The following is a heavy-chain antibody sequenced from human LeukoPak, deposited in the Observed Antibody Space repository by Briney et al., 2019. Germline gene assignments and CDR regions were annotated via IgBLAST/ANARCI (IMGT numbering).Heavy chain of an antibody. V-gene: IGHV4-39*07. D-gene: IGHD3-16*01. Sequence: SETLSLTCTVSGGSISSSNYYWGWIRQPPGKGLEWIGSIYYSGSTYYNPSLKSRVTISVDTSKNQFSLKLSSVTAADTAVYYCARVGRYDYLWGTIMGDDAFDVWGQGTMVTVSS. CDR1: GGSISSSNYY. J-gene: IGHJ3*01. CDR3: ARVGRYDYLWGTIMGDDAFDV. CDR2: IYYSGST.